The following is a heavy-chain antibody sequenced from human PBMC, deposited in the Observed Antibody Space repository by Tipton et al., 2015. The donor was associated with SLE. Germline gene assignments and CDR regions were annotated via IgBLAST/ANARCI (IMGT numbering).Heavy chain of an antibody. CDR1: GGSFSGYY. D-gene: IGHD3-16*01. V-gene: IGHV4-34*01. CDR3: AREQDHGGGFDY. CDR2: INHSGSA. J-gene: IGHJ4*02. Sequence: TLSLTCAVYGGSFSGYYWSWIRQPPGKGLEWIGEINHSGSANYNPSLKTRVNISVDTSRNQLSLRLSSVTAADTAMYYCAREQDHGGGFDYWGQGTLVTVSS.